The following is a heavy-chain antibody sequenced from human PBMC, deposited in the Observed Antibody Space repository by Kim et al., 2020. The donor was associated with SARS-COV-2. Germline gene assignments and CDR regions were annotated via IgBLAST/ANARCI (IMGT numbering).Heavy chain of an antibody. CDR2: IWYDGSNK. J-gene: IGHJ4*02. D-gene: IGHD2-8*01. CDR3: ARDRLGQMVQYYFDY. CDR1: GFTFSSYG. V-gene: IGHV3-33*01. Sequence: GGSLRLSCAASGFTFSSYGMHWVRQAPGKGLEWVAVIWYDGSNKYYADSVKGRFTIFRDNSNNTLYLQMNSLRAEDTAVYYCARDRLGQMVQYYFDYWGQGTLVTVSS.